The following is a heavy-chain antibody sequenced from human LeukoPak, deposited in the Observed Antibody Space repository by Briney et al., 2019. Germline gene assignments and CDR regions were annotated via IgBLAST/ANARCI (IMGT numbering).Heavy chain of an antibody. Sequence: GGSLRLSCAASGFPFSTYWMSWVRQAPGKGLEWVANIKQGGSEKYYVDSVKGRFTISRDNAKNSLYLQMNSLRAEGTAVYYCATNSGGYCSTTNCYTGRFDYWGQGTLVTVSS. D-gene: IGHD2-2*02. V-gene: IGHV3-7*01. CDR2: IKQGGSEK. J-gene: IGHJ4*02. CDR3: ATNSGGYCSTTNCYTGRFDY. CDR1: GFPFSTYW.